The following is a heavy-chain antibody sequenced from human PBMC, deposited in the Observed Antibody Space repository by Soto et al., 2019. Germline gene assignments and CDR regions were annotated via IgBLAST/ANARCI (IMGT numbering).Heavy chain of an antibody. Sequence: PKASVKVSCKASGGTFSSYAISWVRQAPGQGLEWMGGIIPIFGTANYAQKFQGRVTITADESTSTAYMELSSLRSEDTAVYYCARGYCSGGSCYQPVWFDPWGQGTLVTVSS. D-gene: IGHD2-15*01. CDR3: ARGYCSGGSCYQPVWFDP. V-gene: IGHV1-69*13. J-gene: IGHJ5*02. CDR1: GGTFSSYA. CDR2: IIPIFGTA.